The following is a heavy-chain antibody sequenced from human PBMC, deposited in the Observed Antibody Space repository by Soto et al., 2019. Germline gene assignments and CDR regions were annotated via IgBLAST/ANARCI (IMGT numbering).Heavy chain of an antibody. D-gene: IGHD1-26*01. J-gene: IGHJ5*02. CDR2: IRSKASHYAT. Sequence: EVQLVESGGGLIQPGGSVRLSCAVSGFTFSVSSMHWVRQASGKGLEWLVRIRSKASHYATSYGGSLNDRFVISRNDSQDTMFRLINNLRTADTAMYYCAIEGAGFGPWGQGTLGTVSS. CDR3: AIEGAGFGP. CDR1: GFTFSVSS. V-gene: IGHV3-73*01.